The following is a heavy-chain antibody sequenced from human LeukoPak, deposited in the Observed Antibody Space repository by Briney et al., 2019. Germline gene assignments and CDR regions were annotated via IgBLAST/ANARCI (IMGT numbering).Heavy chain of an antibody. Sequence: GSLRLSCAASGFTFRSYAMNWVRQAPGKGLEWVSAISSSGSNTYYADSVKGRFTISRDNSKNTLYLQMRSLRAEDTAVYYCAKDLSNWNYGGGDSWGQGTLVTVSS. CDR1: GFTFRSYA. D-gene: IGHD1-7*01. CDR3: AKDLSNWNYGGGDS. V-gene: IGHV3-23*01. J-gene: IGHJ4*02. CDR2: ISSSGSNT.